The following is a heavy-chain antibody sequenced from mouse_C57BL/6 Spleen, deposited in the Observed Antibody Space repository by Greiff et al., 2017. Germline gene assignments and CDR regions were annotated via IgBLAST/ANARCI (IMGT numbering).Heavy chain of an antibody. D-gene: IGHD3-3*01. CDR1: GFTFSSYA. CDR3: ARDERDSWFAY. J-gene: IGHJ3*01. CDR2: FSDGGSYT. V-gene: IGHV5-4*01. Sequence: EVKLVESGGGLVKPGGSLKLSCAASGFTFSSYAMSWVRQTPEKRLEWVATFSDGGSYTYYPDNVKGRFTISRDNAKNNLYLQMSHLKSEDTAMYYCARDERDSWFAYWGQGTLVTVSA.